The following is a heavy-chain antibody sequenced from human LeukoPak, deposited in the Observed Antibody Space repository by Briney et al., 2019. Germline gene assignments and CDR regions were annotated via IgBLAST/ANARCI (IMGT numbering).Heavy chain of an antibody. D-gene: IGHD3-9*01. CDR2: FDPEDGEA. J-gene: IGHJ4*02. CDR3: ATPEGDYDILTGYYQLDY. CDR1: GYTLTELS. Sequence: ASVNVSCKVSGYTLTELSMHWERQAPGKGLEWMAGFDPEDGEAIYAQKFQGRVTMTEDTSTDTAYMELSSLTSEDTAVYYCATPEGDYDILTGYYQLDYWGQGTLVTVSS. V-gene: IGHV1-24*01.